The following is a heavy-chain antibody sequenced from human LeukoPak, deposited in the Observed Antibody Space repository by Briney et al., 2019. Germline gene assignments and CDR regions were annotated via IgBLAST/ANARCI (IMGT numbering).Heavy chain of an antibody. J-gene: IGHJ4*02. V-gene: IGHV3-23*01. CDR1: GFTISSDG. D-gene: IGHD6-13*01. CDR3: AKRVSTSGVYLAPEFDY. CDR2: ISGSGGAT. Sequence: SGGSLRLSCGTSGFTISSDGMSWVRHAPGKGLEWVSIISGSGGATYYADPVKGRFTISRDNSKNTLYLQMNSLRAEDTAVYQCAKRVSTSGVYLAPEFDYWGQGNLVTVSP.